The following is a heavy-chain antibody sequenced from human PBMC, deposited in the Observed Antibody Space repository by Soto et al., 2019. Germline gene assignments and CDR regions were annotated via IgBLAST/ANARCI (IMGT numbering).Heavy chain of an antibody. CDR1: GGYIRSYY. CDR3: ARNYGHAFDI. V-gene: IGHV4-59*01. J-gene: IGHJ3*02. Sequence: QVQLQESGPGLVKPSETLSHTCTVTGGYIRSYYWSWIRQPPGKGLEWIGYIFYSGSTNYNPSLKSRVTISVDTSKNQFSLKLSSVTAADTAVYYCARNYGHAFDIWGQGTMVTVSS. CDR2: IFYSGST. D-gene: IGHD1-7*01.